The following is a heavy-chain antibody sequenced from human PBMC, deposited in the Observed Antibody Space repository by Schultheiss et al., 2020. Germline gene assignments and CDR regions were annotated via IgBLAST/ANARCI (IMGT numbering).Heavy chain of an antibody. CDR1: GYTFTSYG. CDR2: MNPNSGNT. D-gene: IGHD6-19*01. J-gene: IGHJ4*02. CDR3: ARGVAVAGYDY. Sequence: ASVKVSCKASGYTFTSYGISWVRQATGQGLEWMGWMNPNSGNTGYAQKFQGRVTMTRNTSISTAYMELSSLRSEDTAVYYCARGVAVAGYDYWGQGTLVTVSS. V-gene: IGHV1-8*02.